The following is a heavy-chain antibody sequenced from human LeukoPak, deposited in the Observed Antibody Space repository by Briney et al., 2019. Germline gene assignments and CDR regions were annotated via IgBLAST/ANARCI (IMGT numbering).Heavy chain of an antibody. D-gene: IGHD3-9*01. CDR3: ARGAGLRYFDWLVHFDY. V-gene: IGHV1-18*04. J-gene: IGHJ4*02. CDR2: ITAYNGNT. CDR1: GYTFTGYY. Sequence: ASVKVSCKASGYTFTGYYMHWVRQAPGQGLEWMGWITAYNGNTNYAQKFQGRVTITADESTSTAYMELSSLRSEDTAVYYCARGAGLRYFDWLVHFDYWGQGTLVTVSS.